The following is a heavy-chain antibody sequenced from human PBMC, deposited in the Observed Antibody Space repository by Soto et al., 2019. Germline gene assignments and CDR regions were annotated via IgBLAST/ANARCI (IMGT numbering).Heavy chain of an antibody. CDR2: INHTGGT. V-gene: IGHV4-34*01. J-gene: IGHJ5*02. CDR3: ATRITVFGLLIPPFDP. CDR1: GGSVKGYY. D-gene: IGHD3-3*01. Sequence: PSETLSLTCAVYGGSVKGYYWNWIRQPPGKGLESIGEINHTGGTHYNPSLKSRVTMSVDTSKNQFSLRLSSVTAADTAIYYCATRITVFGLLIPPFDPWGQGTQVNVSS.